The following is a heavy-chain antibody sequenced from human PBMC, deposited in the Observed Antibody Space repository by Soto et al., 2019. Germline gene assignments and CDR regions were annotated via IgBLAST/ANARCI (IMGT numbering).Heavy chain of an antibody. CDR1: GFTFSSYA. V-gene: IGHV3-23*01. CDR3: AKDPDIAEDNYYYYGMDV. D-gene: IGHD6-13*01. CDR2: ISGSGGST. J-gene: IGHJ6*02. Sequence: EVQLLESGGGLVQPGGSLRLSCAASGFTFSSYAMSWVRQAPGKGLEWVSAISGSGGSTYYADSVKGRFTISRDNSKKTMSLQMNSLRAEDTAVYYCAKDPDIAEDNYYYYGMDVWGQGTTVTVSS.